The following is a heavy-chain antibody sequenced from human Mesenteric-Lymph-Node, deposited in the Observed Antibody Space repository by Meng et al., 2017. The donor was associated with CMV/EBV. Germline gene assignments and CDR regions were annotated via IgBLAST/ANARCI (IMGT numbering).Heavy chain of an antibody. CDR3: ARGGVNYYGI. CDR1: GFTFSSYS. D-gene: IGHD3-10*01. Sequence: GESLKISCAASGFTFSSYSMNWVRQAPGKGLEWVSYISSSSSTIYYADSVKGRFTISRDNAKNSLYLQMNSLRAEDTAVYYCARGGVNYYGIWGQGTMVTVSS. V-gene: IGHV3-48*04. CDR2: ISSSSSTI. J-gene: IGHJ3*02.